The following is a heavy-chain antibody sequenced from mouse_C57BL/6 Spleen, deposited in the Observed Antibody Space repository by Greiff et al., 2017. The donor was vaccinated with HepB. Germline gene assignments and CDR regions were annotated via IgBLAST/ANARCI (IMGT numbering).Heavy chain of an antibody. CDR2: LLPGSGST. CDR1: GYTFTGYW. CDR3: ARSGYYGGAKTDY. D-gene: IGHD2-3*01. V-gene: IGHV1-9*01. Sequence: QVQLKESGAELMKSGASVKLSCKATGYTFTGYWIEWVKQRPGHGLEWIGELLPGSGSTNYNEKLKGKATFTADTSSNTAYMQLSSLTTGDSAIYYCARSGYYGGAKTDYWGQGTSVTVAP. J-gene: IGHJ4*01.